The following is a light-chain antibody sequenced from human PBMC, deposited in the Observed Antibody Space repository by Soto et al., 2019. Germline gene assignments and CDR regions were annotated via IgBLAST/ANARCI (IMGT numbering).Light chain of an antibody. CDR2: GAS. V-gene: IGKV1D-12*01. CDR1: QGISTW. CDR3: QQTETFVSIT. Sequence: DIQMTQSPSSVSASVGDTVTITCRASQGISTWLAWYQQKPGRAPKLLIFGASTLESGVPSRFSGSGSGTECTLTISNLQPEYFATYYCQQTETFVSITFGQGTRVE. J-gene: IGKJ5*01.